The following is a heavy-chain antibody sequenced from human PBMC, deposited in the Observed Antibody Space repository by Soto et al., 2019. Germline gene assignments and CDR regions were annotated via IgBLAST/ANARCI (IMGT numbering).Heavy chain of an antibody. D-gene: IGHD2-15*01. J-gene: IGHJ5*02. CDR1: GFTFSSYS. Sequence: EVQLVESGGGLVKPGGSLRLSCAASGFTFSSYSMNWVRQAPGKGLEWVSSISSSSSYIYYADSVKGRFTISRDNAKNSLYLQMNSRRAEDTAVYYCAVAATSWFDPWGQGTLVTVSS. V-gene: IGHV3-21*01. CDR3: AVAATSWFDP. CDR2: ISSSSSYI.